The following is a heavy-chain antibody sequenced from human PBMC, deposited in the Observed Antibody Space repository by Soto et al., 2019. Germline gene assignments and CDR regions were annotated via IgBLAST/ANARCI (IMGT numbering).Heavy chain of an antibody. CDR1: GYTFTTYG. Sequence: QVQLVQSGAEVKKPGASVRVSCKASGYTFTTYGISWVRQAPGQGLEWMGWISGYNANTKYAQKFQVTATRTTDTSPTTAYLELRSLRSDDTAGYYCTSDTAYPVDLITSDFWGQGSLVTVSS. D-gene: IGHD1-20*01. J-gene: IGHJ1*01. CDR3: TSDTAYPVDLITSDF. V-gene: IGHV1-18*01. CDR2: ISGYNANT.